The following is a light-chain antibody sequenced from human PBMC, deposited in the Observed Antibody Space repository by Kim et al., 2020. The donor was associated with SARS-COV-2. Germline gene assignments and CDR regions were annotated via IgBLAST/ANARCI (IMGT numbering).Light chain of an antibody. CDR1: QSVSSSY. V-gene: IGKV3-20*01. CDR3: QQYGSSLYT. CDR2: GAS. J-gene: IGKJ2*01. Sequence: LSPGESATLSCRASQSVSSSYLAWYQQKPGQAPRLLIYGASSRATGIPDRFSGSGYGTDFTLTISRLEPEDFAVYYCQQYGSSLYTFGQGTKLEI.